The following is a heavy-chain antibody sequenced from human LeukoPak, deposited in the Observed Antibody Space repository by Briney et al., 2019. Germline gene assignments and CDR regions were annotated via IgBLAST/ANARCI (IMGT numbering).Heavy chain of an antibody. J-gene: IGHJ6*03. V-gene: IGHV4-34*01. Sequence: SETLSLTCAVYGGSFSGFYWSWIRQPPGKGLEWIGEINHSGSTNYNPSLKSRVTISVDTSKNQFSLKLSSVTAADTAVYYCASLRVGSSFGYQYYIDVWGKGTTVTVSS. CDR3: ASLRVGSSFGYQYYIDV. CDR2: INHSGST. CDR1: GGSFSGFY. D-gene: IGHD6-13*01.